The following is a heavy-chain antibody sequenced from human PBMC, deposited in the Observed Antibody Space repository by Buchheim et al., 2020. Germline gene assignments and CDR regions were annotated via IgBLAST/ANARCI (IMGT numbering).Heavy chain of an antibody. V-gene: IGHV1-69*06. CDR2: IIPIFGTA. J-gene: IGHJ6*02. Sequence: QVQLVQSGAEVKKPGSSVKVSCKASGGTFSSYAISWVRQAPGQGLEWMGGIIPIFGTANYAQKFQGRVTITADKSTTTAYMELSSLRSEDTAVYYCARVHYDSSGYYWGNYYYGMDVWGQGTT. CDR3: ARVHYDSSGYYWGNYYYGMDV. D-gene: IGHD3-22*01. CDR1: GGTFSSYA.